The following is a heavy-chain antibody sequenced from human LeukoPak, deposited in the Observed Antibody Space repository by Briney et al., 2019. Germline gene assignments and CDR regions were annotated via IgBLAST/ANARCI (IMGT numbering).Heavy chain of an antibody. CDR2: ITGDGGYT. J-gene: IGHJ3*02. Sequence: GGSLRLSCAASGFXFSTYVIQWVRQAPGKGLKYVSAITGDGGYTYYANSVKGRFTISRDNSKKTLYLQMGSLRADDMAVYYCARVSTNDRRNAFDIWGQGTMVTVSS. CDR1: GFXFSTYV. CDR3: ARVSTNDRRNAFDI. D-gene: IGHD2-8*01. V-gene: IGHV3-64*01.